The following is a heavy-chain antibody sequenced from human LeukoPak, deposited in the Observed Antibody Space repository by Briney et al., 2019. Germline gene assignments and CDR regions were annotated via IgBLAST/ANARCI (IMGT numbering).Heavy chain of an antibody. V-gene: IGHV3-43*02. CDR2: TSGDGITT. Sequence: GGSLRLSCAASGFTFHNYAIHWVRQAPGKGLEWVSPTSGDGITTYFADSVKGRFTISRDNSKSSLFLQMNSLRTEDTALYYCARDHVYGGADYWGQGTLVTVSS. CDR3: ARDHVYGGADY. J-gene: IGHJ4*02. CDR1: GFTFHNYA. D-gene: IGHD5/OR15-5a*01.